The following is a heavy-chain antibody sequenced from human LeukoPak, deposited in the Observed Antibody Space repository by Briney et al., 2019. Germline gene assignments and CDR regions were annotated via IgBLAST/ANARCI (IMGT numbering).Heavy chain of an antibody. D-gene: IGHD3-9*01. CDR3: AKVGYDILTGYYEYGMDA. V-gene: IGHV3-9*01. J-gene: IGHJ6*02. CDR1: GFTFDDYA. Sequence: GGSLRLSCAASGFTFDDYAMHWVRQAPGKGLEWVSGISWNTSSIGYADSVKGRFTISRDNAKNSLYLQMNSLRAEDTALYYCAKVGYDILTGYYEYGMDAWGQGTTVTVSS. CDR2: ISWNTSSI.